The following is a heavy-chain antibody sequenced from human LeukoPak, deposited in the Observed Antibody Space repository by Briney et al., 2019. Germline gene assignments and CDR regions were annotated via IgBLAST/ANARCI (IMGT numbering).Heavy chain of an antibody. CDR3: AKLRGYPWYFDV. CDR2: INDGGGST. D-gene: IGHD2-15*01. V-gene: IGHV3-23*01. Sequence: GGFLRLSCAASRFTFSDYAMSWVRQAPGKGLEWVSSINDGGGSTYYADSVKGRFTISRDNSKNTLYLLMNSLSAEDTAIYYCAKLRGYPWYFDVWGRGTLATISS. CDR1: RFTFSDYA. J-gene: IGHJ2*01.